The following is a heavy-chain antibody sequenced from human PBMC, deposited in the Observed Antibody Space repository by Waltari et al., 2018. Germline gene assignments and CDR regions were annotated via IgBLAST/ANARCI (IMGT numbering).Heavy chain of an antibody. V-gene: IGHV4-59*01. Sequence: QVQLQESGPGLVKPSETLSLTCTVSGGSISSYYWSWIRQPPGKGLEWIGYIYYSGSTNYTPSLKSRVTISVDTSKNQFSLKLSSVTAADTAVYYCARLVGATYYYGMDVWGQGTTVTVSS. CDR2: IYYSGST. D-gene: IGHD1-26*01. J-gene: IGHJ6*02. CDR1: GGSISSYY. CDR3: ARLVGATYYYGMDV.